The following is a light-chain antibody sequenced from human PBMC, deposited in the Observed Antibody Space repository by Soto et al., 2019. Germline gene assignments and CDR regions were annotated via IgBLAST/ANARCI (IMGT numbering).Light chain of an antibody. CDR1: SSNIGAGYP. Sequence: QSVLTQPPSVSGAPGQRVTIYCTGPSSNIGAGYPVHWYQQLPGTAPKLLIFGNMNRPSGVPDRFSGSRSGLAITGLQAEDEADYYCQSYDSSLSAYVFGAGTKLTVL. CDR3: QSYDSSLSAYV. V-gene: IGLV1-40*01. CDR2: GNM. J-gene: IGLJ1*01.